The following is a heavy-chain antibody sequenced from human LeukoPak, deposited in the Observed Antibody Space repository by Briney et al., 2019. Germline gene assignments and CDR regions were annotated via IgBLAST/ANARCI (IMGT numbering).Heavy chain of an antibody. CDR2: IYYSGST. D-gene: IGHD3-22*01. CDR1: GGSISRYY. Sequence: SETLSLTCTVSGGSISRYYWSWIRQPPGKGLEWIGYIYYSGSTNYNPSLKSRVTISVDTSKNQFSLKLSSVTAADTAVYYCARHYYDSIGYYLGAFDICGQGTMVTVSS. V-gene: IGHV4-59*08. CDR3: ARHYYDSIGYYLGAFDI. J-gene: IGHJ3*02.